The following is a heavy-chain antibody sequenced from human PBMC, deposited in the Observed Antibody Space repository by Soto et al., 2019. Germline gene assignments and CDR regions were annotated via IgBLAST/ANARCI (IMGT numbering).Heavy chain of an antibody. CDR3: ARPLIGNTIDL. CDR1: GYTFFKYF. CDR2: INPSRGSA. J-gene: IGHJ3*01. D-gene: IGHD1-7*01. V-gene: IGHV1-46*01. Sequence: VASVKVSCKASGYTFFKYFIHWVRQAPGQGLEWIGIINPSRGSATYGPIFQGRVSLTTDMSTSTVYMELSSLRSEDTAIYYCARPLIGNTIDLWGQGTSVTVSS.